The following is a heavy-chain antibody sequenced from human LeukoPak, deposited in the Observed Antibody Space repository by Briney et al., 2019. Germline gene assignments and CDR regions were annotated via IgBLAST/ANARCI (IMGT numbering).Heavy chain of an antibody. Sequence: GGSLRLSCAASVFTFSTYPMHWVRQDPGKGLESVSAISGDGTSTYYANSVNGRFTISRDNSKYTLYLQMGSLRPEDTAVYYCAREAPPGSFDYWGQGTLVTVSS. J-gene: IGHJ4*02. CDR1: VFTFSTYP. CDR3: AREAPPGSFDY. D-gene: IGHD6-19*01. V-gene: IGHV3-64*01. CDR2: ISGDGTST.